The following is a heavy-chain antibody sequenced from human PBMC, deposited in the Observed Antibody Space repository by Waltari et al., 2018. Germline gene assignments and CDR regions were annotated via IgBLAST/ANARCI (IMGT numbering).Heavy chain of an antibody. J-gene: IGHJ4*02. V-gene: IGHV4-38-2*01. CDR1: GYSISSGYY. Sequence: QVQLQESGPGLVKPSETLSLTCAVSGYSISSGYYWGWIRQPPGKGLEWIGSIYHSGSTYYNQSLKSRVTISVDTSKNQFSLKLSSVTAADTAVYYCAGGYVAAPFDYWGQGTLVTVSS. CDR2: IYHSGST. CDR3: AGGYVAAPFDY. D-gene: IGHD5-12*01.